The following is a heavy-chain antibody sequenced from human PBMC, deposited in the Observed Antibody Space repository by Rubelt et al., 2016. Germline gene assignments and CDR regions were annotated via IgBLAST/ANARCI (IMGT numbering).Heavy chain of an antibody. J-gene: IGHJ2*01. V-gene: IGHV4-34*01. CDR3: ASTYVAYCGGDCYLDWYFDL. Sequence: QVQLQQWGAGLLKPSETLSLTCAVYGGSFSGYYWSWIRQPPGKGLEWIGEINHSGSTNYNPSLKSRVTISVDTSKNQFSRKLSSVTAADTAVYYCASTYVAYCGGDCYLDWYFDLWGRGTLVTVSS. D-gene: IGHD2-21*02. CDR1: GGSFSGYY. CDR2: INHSGST.